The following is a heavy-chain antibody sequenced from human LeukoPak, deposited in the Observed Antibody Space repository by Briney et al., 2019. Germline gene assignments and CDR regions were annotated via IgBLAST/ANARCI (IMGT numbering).Heavy chain of an antibody. D-gene: IGHD4-17*01. CDR2: ISSNGGST. J-gene: IGHJ2*01. CDR1: GFTFSSYA. Sequence: GGSLRLSCAASGFTFSSYAMHWVRQAPGKGPEYVSAISSNGGSTYYANSVKGRFTISRDNSKNTLYLQMGSLRAEDMAVYYCARDYADSGTVTTRYFDLWGRGTLVTVSS. V-gene: IGHV3-64*01. CDR3: ARDYADSGTVTTRYFDL.